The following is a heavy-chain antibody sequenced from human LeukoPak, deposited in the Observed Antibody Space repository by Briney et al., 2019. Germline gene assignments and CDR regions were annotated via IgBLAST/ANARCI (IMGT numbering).Heavy chain of an antibody. D-gene: IGHD1-26*01. CDR2: IYTTGST. V-gene: IGHV4-4*09. CDR3: ARWGLSGDYSYLDY. CDR1: GGSINNFY. J-gene: IGHJ4*02. Sequence: SETLSLTCPVSGGSINNFYWSWIRPPPGKGLEWIGFIYTTGSTNYNPSLKSRVTISVDTSRNQFSLKLTSVTAADTAVYYCARWGLSGDYSYLDYWGQGTLVTVSS.